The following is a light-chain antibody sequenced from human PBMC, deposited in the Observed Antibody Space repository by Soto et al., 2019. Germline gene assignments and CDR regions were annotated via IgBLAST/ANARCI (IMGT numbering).Light chain of an antibody. CDR1: STDVGGDNY. CDR2: DIS. V-gene: IGLV2-14*01. CDR3: SSYTSRSTRV. Sequence: QSALTQPASVSGSPGPSVSISCTGTSTDVGGDNYVSWYHQHPGKDPQLLIYDISNRPSGLSHRFSGSKSGTTASLTISGLQADDEADYYCSSYTSRSTRVCGVGTKVTVL. J-gene: IGLJ2*01.